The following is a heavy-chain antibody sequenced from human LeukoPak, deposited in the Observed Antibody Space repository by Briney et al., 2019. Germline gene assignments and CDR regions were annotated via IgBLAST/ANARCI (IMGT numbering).Heavy chain of an antibody. CDR2: ISYDGSNK. D-gene: IGHD3-10*01. CDR1: GFTFSSYG. J-gene: IGHJ4*02. Sequence: GRSLRLSCAASGFTFSSYGMHWVRQAPGKGLEWVAVISYDGSNKYYADSVKGRFTISRDNSKNTLYLQMNSLRAEDTAVYYCAKDLDGSGSYSPDYWGQGTLVSVSS. V-gene: IGHV3-30*18. CDR3: AKDLDGSGSYSPDY.